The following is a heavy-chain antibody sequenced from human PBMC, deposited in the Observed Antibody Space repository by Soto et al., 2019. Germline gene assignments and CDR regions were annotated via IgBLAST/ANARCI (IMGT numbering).Heavy chain of an antibody. V-gene: IGHV3-66*01. Sequence: QPGGSLRLSCAASGFTVSNNYLSWVRQAPGKGLQWVSHIYSDGGTDYAETVKGRFTISRDNSKNTLYLQMNSLKAEDTAIYYCATRMTTAPSWGQGTLVTVSS. J-gene: IGHJ5*02. CDR2: IYSDGGT. CDR1: GFTVSNNY. D-gene: IGHD4-17*01. CDR3: ATRMTTAPS.